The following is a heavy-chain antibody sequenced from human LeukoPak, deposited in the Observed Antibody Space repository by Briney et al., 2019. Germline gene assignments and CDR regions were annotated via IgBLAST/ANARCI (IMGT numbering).Heavy chain of an antibody. V-gene: IGHV3-23*01. CDR2: ISGSGGST. Sequence: GGSLRLSCAASGFTFSSYATSWVRQAPGKGLEWVSAISGSGGSTYYADSVKGRFTISRDNSKNTLYLQMNSLRAEDTAVYYCAKDAITFGGVIDYYFDYWGQGTLVTVSS. CDR1: GFTFSSYA. CDR3: AKDAITFGGVIDYYFDY. D-gene: IGHD3-16*02. J-gene: IGHJ4*02.